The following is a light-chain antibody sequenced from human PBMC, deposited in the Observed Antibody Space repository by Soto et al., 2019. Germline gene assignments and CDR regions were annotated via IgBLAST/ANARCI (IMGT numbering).Light chain of an antibody. V-gene: IGKV4-1*01. CDR1: QGLLYSLDNKSY. CDR2: WAS. CDR3: QQYLHTLRT. J-gene: IGKJ1*01. Sequence: TQTPRSLAASLGRMATMRCKSSQGLLYSLDNKSYLAWYPQKPGQPPKLVIYWASTRASGVPDRFSGSGSGTDCTLTIISLQAEDVTVYYCQQYLHTLRTLRQGTKVDIK.